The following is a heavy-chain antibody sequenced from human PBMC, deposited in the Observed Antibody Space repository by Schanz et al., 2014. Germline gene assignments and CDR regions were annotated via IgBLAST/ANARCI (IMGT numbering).Heavy chain of an antibody. CDR1: GYIFGSHG. Sequence: QVQLVQSGGEVKKPGASVKVSCKASGYIFGSHGMTWVRQAPGQGPELMGWINAHTGNTQYAQKFQGRVNMTRDTVTTTVHLERTRLRTDDTAIYYCARVHIATYHYNSPGAFDIWGQGTRXTVSS. J-gene: IGHJ3*02. CDR2: INAHTGNT. V-gene: IGHV1-18*01. D-gene: IGHD3-10*01. CDR3: ARVHIATYHYNSPGAFDI.